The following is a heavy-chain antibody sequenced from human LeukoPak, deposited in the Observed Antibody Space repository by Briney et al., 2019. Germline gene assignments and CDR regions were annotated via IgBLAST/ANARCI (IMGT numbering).Heavy chain of an antibody. D-gene: IGHD3-3*01. CDR3: AKQGSSGYYDY. CDR1: EFTFSHHW. J-gene: IGHJ4*02. CDR2: IKQDGSET. Sequence: PGGSLRLSCAASEFTFSHHWMTWVRQAPGKGLELVANIKQDGSETYYVDSVKGRFTISRDNAKNSLDMQMNSLRVEDTAVYYCAKQGSSGYYDYWGQGTLVTVSS. V-gene: IGHV3-7*01.